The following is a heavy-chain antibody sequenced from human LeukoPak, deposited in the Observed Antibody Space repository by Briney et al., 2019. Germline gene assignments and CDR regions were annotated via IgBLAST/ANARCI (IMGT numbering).Heavy chain of an antibody. V-gene: IGHV3-23*01. CDR2: FSGSVDTT. Sequence: GGSLRLSCAASGFTFSSYGMHWVRQAPGKGLEWVSTFSGSVDTTYYADSVKGRFTISRDNSKNTLYLQMDTLTAEDTAVYYCAKDQGASSYSFDYWGRGTLVTASS. D-gene: IGHD1-26*01. J-gene: IGHJ4*02. CDR3: AKDQGASSYSFDY. CDR1: GFTFSSYG.